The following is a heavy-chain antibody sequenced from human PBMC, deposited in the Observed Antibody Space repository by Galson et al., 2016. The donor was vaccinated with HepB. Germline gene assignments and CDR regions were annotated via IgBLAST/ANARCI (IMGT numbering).Heavy chain of an antibody. Sequence: TLSLTCTVSGGAINSGSYFWTWVRQRAGKGLEWIGRVSASGSTNYNPSLKSRVIVSIDTSKNQFSLRLTSVTAADTAVYYCARGVAARQDYFYGMDVWGKGTTVTVSS. CDR3: ARGVAARQDYFYGMDV. J-gene: IGHJ6*04. D-gene: IGHD6-6*01. CDR1: GGAINSGSYF. V-gene: IGHV4-61*02. CDR2: VSASGST.